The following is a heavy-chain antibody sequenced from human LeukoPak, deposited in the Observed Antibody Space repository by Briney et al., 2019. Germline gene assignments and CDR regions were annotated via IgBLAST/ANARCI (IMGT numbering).Heavy chain of an antibody. D-gene: IGHD2-15*01. CDR1: GYTLTGYY. V-gene: IGHV1-2*02. CDR2: INPNSGGT. CDR3: ASGGYCSGGICYWTFDY. Sequence: ASVKVSCKASGYTLTGYYMHWVRQAPGQGLEWMGWINPNSGGTKYAQKFQGRVTMTRDTSISTAYMEMSRLRSDDTAVYYCASGGYCSGGICYWTFDYWGQGTLVTVSS. J-gene: IGHJ4*02.